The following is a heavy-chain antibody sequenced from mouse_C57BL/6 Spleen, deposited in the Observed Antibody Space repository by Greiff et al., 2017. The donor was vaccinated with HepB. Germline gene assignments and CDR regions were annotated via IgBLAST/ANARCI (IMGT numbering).Heavy chain of an antibody. J-gene: IGHJ4*01. CDR2: ISDGGSYT. CDR1: GFTFSSYA. CDR3: ARDYRDYAMDY. Sequence: EVKLVESGGGLVKPGGSLKLSCAASGFTFSSYAMSWVRQTPEKRLEWVATISDGGSYTYYPDNVKGRFTISRDNAKNNLYLQMSHLKSEDTAMYYCARDYRDYAMDYWGQGTSVTVSS. D-gene: IGHD2-14*01. V-gene: IGHV5-4*01.